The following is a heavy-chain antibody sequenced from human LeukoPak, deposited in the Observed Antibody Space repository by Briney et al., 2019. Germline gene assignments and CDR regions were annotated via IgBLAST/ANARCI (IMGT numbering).Heavy chain of an antibody. Sequence: GGSLRLSCAASLFTFSRHAMSSAPQAPGTGLEWVSSFGSGDRTYDAAPVKGRFTISRDHSKNTLYLQINSLSAQDTAIHYYAKGCIITSCAEGRWFDTWGHGTPVT. D-gene: IGHD2-2*01. CDR1: LFTFSRHA. V-gene: IGHV3-23*01. CDR2: FGSGDRT. CDR3: AKGCIITSCAEGRWFDT. J-gene: IGHJ5*01.